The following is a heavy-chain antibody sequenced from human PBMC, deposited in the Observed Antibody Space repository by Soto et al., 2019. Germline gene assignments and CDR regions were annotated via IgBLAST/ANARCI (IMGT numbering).Heavy chain of an antibody. Sequence: QVQLVESGGGVVQPGRSLRLSCAASGFTFSSYGMHWVRQAPGKGLEWVAVIWYDGSNKYYADSVKGRFTISRDNSKNTLYLQMNSLRAEDTAVYYCARAWLPEDWIDYWGQGTLVTVSS. CDR2: IWYDGSNK. CDR1: GFTFSSYG. CDR3: ARAWLPEDWIDY. D-gene: IGHD5-12*01. V-gene: IGHV3-33*01. J-gene: IGHJ4*02.